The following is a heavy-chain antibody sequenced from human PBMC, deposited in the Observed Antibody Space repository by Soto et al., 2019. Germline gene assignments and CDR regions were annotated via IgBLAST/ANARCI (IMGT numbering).Heavy chain of an antibody. V-gene: IGHV4-30-2*01. CDR1: GGSISSGGYS. CDR3: ARQTWDYHSSNFDY. Sequence: PSETLSLTCAVSGGSISSGGYSWSWIRQPPGKGLEWIGYIYHSGSTYYNPSLKSRVTISVDRSKNQFSLKLSSVTAADTAVYYCARQTWDYHSSNFDYWGLGTLVTVSS. D-gene: IGHD3-16*01. J-gene: IGHJ4*02. CDR2: IYHSGST.